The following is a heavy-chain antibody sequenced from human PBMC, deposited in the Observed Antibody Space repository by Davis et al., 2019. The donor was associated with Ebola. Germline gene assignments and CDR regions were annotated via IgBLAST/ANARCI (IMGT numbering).Heavy chain of an antibody. CDR1: GGSIIRNY. Sequence: GSLRLSCTVSGGSIIRNYWSWIRQPPGKGLEWIGYIYYSGSTNYNPSLKSRVTISVDTSKNQFSLKLSSVTAADTAVYYCARGTMVRGVIITPFDYWGQGTMVTVSS. CDR3: ARGTMVRGVIITPFDY. J-gene: IGHJ3*01. D-gene: IGHD3-10*01. V-gene: IGHV4-59*08. CDR2: IYYSGST.